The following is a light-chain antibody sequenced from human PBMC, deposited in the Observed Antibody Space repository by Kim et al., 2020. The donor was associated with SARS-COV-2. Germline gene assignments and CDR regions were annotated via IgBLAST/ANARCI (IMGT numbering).Light chain of an antibody. J-gene: IGLJ2*01. CDR1: SLRSYY. CDR2: GKN. Sequence: SSELTQDPAVSVALGQTVRITCQGDSLRSYYASWNQQKPGHAPVLVIYGKNNRASGIPDRFSGSSSGNTASLTITGAQAEDEADYYCQSRDSSDKVVFGG. V-gene: IGLV3-19*01. CDR3: QSRDSSDKVV.